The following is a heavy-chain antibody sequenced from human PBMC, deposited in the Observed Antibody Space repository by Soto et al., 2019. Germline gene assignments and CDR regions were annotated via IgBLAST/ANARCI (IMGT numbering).Heavy chain of an antibody. J-gene: IGHJ5*02. D-gene: IGHD3-10*01. V-gene: IGHV4-39*01. Sequence: QLQLQESGSGLVKPSETLSLTCSVSGGSISSFTYYWGWIRQPPGKGLEWIGTVYYNENTYYNPSLKSRVTITVDTAKNQFSLNLRSVTAADTAMYFCARRERYYGSPGWFDPWGPGTLVTVSS. CDR2: VYYNENT. CDR3: ARRERYYGSPGWFDP. CDR1: GGSISSFTYY.